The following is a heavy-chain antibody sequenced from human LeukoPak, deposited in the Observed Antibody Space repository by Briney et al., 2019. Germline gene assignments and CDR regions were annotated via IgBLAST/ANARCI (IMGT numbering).Heavy chain of an antibody. Sequence: GGSLRLSCAASGFPFSSYAMSWVSQAPGEGLEWVSVISGSGGSTYYADSVKGRFTISRDNSKDTLYLQMNSLRAEDTAVYFCAKDRTSWYYPFDSWGQGTLVTVSS. D-gene: IGHD6-13*01. V-gene: IGHV3-23*01. CDR3: AKDRTSWYYPFDS. CDR2: ISGSGGST. CDR1: GFPFSSYA. J-gene: IGHJ4*02.